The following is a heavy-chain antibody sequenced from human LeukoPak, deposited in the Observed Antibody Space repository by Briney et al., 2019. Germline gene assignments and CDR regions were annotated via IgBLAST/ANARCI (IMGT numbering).Heavy chain of an antibody. J-gene: IGHJ5*02. CDR1: GFTFDDYA. Sequence: GGSLRLSCAASGFTFDDYAMHWVRQAPGEGLEWVSGISWNSGSIGYADSVKGRFTISRDNAKNSLYLQMNSLRAEDTALYYCAKDHYGSGSYYNAWGQGTLVTVSS. CDR3: AKDHYGSGSYYNA. D-gene: IGHD3-10*01. CDR2: ISWNSGSI. V-gene: IGHV3-9*01.